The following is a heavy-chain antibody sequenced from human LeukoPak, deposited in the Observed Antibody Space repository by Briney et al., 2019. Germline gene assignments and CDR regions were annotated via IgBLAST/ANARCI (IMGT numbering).Heavy chain of an antibody. V-gene: IGHV4-39*01. CDR1: GGSISSSSYY. CDR2: IYYSGST. D-gene: IGHD2/OR15-2a*01. J-gene: IGHJ4*02. CDR3: ARHGAFLFDY. Sequence: SETLSLTCTVSGGSISSSSYYWGWIRQPPGKGLEWIGSIYYSGSTYYNPSLKSRDTISVDTSKNQFSLKLSSVTAADTAVYYCARHGAFLFDYWGQGTLVTVSS.